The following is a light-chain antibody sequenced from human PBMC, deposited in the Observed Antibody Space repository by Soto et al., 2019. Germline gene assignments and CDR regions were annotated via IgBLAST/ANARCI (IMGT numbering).Light chain of an antibody. V-gene: IGKV1-39*01. J-gene: IGKJ4*01. CDR1: QSINNY. CDR2: AAS. CDR3: QQTYSTPLT. Sequence: DIPMTQSPSSLSASVGDRVTITCRASQSINNYLYWYQQKPGKAPKLLIYAASNLQSGVPPTFSGSASGTDFTLTISSLQPEDFATYYCQQTYSTPLTFGGGTKVEIK.